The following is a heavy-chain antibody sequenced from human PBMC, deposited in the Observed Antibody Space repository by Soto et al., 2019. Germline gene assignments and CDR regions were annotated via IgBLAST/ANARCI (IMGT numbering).Heavy chain of an antibody. CDR1: GGSISSSSW. V-gene: IGHV4-4*02. CDR2: IYHDGSA. Sequence: QVQLQESGPGLVKPSGTLSLTCAVSGGSISSSSWWSWVRQPPGKGLEWIGQIYHDGSATYNPSLKSRVTILTDKSKDQFSLELTSVTAADTAVYYCARALSGSSDFLGRGTLGPVSS. CDR3: ARALSGSSDF. D-gene: IGHD1-26*01. J-gene: IGHJ4*02.